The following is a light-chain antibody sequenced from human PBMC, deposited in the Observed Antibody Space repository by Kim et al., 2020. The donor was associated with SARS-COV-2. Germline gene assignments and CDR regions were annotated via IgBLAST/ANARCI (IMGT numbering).Light chain of an antibody. CDR1: QSISSW. V-gene: IGKV1-5*03. J-gene: IGKJ1*01. CDR3: QQYNSAPWT. Sequence: ATVGDRVTITCRASQSISSWLAWYQQKPGKAPKLLIYKASSLESGVPSRFSGSGSGTEFTLPISSLQPDDFATYHCQQYNSAPWTFGQGTKVDIK. CDR2: KAS.